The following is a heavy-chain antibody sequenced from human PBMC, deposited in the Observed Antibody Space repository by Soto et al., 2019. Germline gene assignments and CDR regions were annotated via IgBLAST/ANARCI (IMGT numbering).Heavy chain of an antibody. V-gene: IGHV6-1*01. J-gene: IGHJ4*02. CDR1: GESASSKSVT. D-gene: IGHD2-15*01. Sequence: SQTLSLTSAVSGESASSKSVTWDGLRQSPWRGLEWLGRTYYRSKWYNEYAVSVRSRITINLDTSKNQFSLELNSVTPEDTAVYYCARGRWSTFDYWGQGAQVTVSS. CDR3: ARGRWSTFDY. CDR2: TYYRSKWYN.